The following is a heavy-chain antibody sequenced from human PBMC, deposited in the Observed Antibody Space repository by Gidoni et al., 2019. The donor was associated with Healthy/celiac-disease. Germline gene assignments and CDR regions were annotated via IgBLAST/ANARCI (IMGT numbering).Heavy chain of an antibody. CDR3: AKTGSSWYKGRNWFDP. D-gene: IGHD6-13*01. Sequence: EVPLLESGGGLVQPGGSLRLSCAASGFTFSSYAMSWGRQAPGKGLEWVSASSGSGGSTYYADSVKGRFTISRDNSKNTLYLQMNSLRAEDTAVYYCAKTGSSWYKGRNWFDPWGQGTLVTVSS. V-gene: IGHV3-23*01. CDR2: SSGSGGST. J-gene: IGHJ5*02. CDR1: GFTFSSYA.